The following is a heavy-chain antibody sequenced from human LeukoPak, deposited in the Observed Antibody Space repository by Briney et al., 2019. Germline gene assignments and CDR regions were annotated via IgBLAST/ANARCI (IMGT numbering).Heavy chain of an antibody. Sequence: SETLSLTCTVSGGSISSGSYYWSWIRQPAGKGLEWIGRIYTSGSTNYNPSLKSRVTISVDTSKNQFSLKLSSVTAADTAVYYCARGRRLFYYDSSTRPRNDAFDIWGQGTMVTVSS. CDR1: GGSISSGSYY. D-gene: IGHD3-22*01. J-gene: IGHJ3*02. CDR3: ARGRRLFYYDSSTRPRNDAFDI. CDR2: IYTSGST. V-gene: IGHV4-61*02.